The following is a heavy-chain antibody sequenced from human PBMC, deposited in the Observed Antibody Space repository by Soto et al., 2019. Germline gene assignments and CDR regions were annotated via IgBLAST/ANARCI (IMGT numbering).Heavy chain of an antibody. V-gene: IGHV3-49*03. Sequence: GGSLRLSCTASGFTFGDYAMSWFRQAPGKGLEWVGFIRSKAYGGTTEYAASVKGRFTISRDDSKSIAYLQMNSLKTEDTAVYYCTRVEDIVVVPAAIKLFDYWGQGTLVTVSS. CDR1: GFTFGDYA. J-gene: IGHJ4*02. CDR2: IRSKAYGGTT. D-gene: IGHD2-2*01. CDR3: TRVEDIVVVPAAIKLFDY.